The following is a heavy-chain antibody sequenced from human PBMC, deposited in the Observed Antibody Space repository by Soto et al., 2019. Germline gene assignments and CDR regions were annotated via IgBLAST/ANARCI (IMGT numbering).Heavy chain of an antibody. CDR1: GFTFRSYG. V-gene: IGHV3-33*01. J-gene: IGHJ6*02. Sequence: QMQLVDSGGGVVQPGRSLRLSCAASGFTFRSYGIHWVRQAPGKGLEWVALIWFDGSNKYYADSVKGRFAVSRDNSKNTLYLQMTSLRVEDTAVYYCARDRLVPYGYGMDVWGQGTTVTVSS. D-gene: IGHD2-2*01. CDR2: IWFDGSNK. CDR3: ARDRLVPYGYGMDV.